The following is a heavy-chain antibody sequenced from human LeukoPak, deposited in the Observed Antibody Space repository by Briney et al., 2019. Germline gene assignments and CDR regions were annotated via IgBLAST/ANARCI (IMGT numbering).Heavy chain of an antibody. J-gene: IGHJ4*02. CDR3: ARGSSSSSWYFDY. D-gene: IGHD6-13*01. Sequence: SQTLSLTCAISGDSVSSNSATWNWIRQSPSRGLEWLARTYYRSKWYNVYAVSVKSRITINPDTSKNQLSLQLNSVSPEDTAVYYCARGSSSSSWYFDYWGQGTLVTVSS. V-gene: IGHV6-1*01. CDR2: TYYRSKWYN. CDR1: GDSVSSNSAT.